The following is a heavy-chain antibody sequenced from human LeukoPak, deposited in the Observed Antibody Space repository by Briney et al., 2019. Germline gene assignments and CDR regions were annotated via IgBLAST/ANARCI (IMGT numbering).Heavy chain of an antibody. CDR1: GFTFSSYA. V-gene: IGHV3-23*01. CDR2: ISGSGGST. J-gene: IGHJ4*02. D-gene: IGHD3-10*01. Sequence: GGSLRLSCAASGFTFSSYAMSWVRQAPGKGLEWVSAISGSGGSTYYADSVKGRFTISRDNSKNTLYLQMNSLRAEDTAVYYCAKYRSGTRGVIKGGALDYWDQGTLVTVSS. CDR3: AKYRSGTRGVIKGGALDY.